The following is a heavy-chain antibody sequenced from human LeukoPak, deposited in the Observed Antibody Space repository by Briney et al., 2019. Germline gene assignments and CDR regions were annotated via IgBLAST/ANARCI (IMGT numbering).Heavy chain of an antibody. CDR2: IYWNDDK. D-gene: IGHD3-3*01. J-gene: IGHJ4*02. CDR1: GFSLSTSGVG. V-gene: IGHV2-5*01. Sequence: SGPTLVNPTQTLTLTCTFSGFSLSTSGVGVGWIRQPPGKALEWLALIYWNDDKRYSPSLKSRLTITKDTSKNQVVLTMTNMDPVDTATYYCAHRTYYDFWSGYNKYYFDYWGQGTLVTVSS. CDR3: AHRTYYDFWSGYNKYYFDY.